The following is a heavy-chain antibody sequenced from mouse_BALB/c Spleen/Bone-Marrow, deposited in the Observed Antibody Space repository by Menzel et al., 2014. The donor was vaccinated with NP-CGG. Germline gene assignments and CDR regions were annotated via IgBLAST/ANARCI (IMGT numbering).Heavy chain of an antibody. CDR1: GFNIKDTY. V-gene: IGHV14-3*02. Sequence: EVKLQESGAELVKPGASVKLSCTASGFNIKDTYMHWVKQRPEQGLEWIGRIDPANGNTKYDPKFQGKATITADTSSNTAYLQLSSLTSEDTAVYYCARYGNYCCAMDYWGQGTSVTVSS. J-gene: IGHJ4*01. D-gene: IGHD2-1*01. CDR2: IDPANGNT. CDR3: ARYGNYCCAMDY.